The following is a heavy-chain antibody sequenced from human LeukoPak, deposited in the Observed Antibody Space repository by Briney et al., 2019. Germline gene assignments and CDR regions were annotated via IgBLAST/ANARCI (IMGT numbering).Heavy chain of an antibody. CDR1: GFTFDDYG. V-gene: IGHV3-20*01. J-gene: IGHJ4*02. CDR3: ARAGSGYSSSWWGNDY. D-gene: IGHD6-13*01. CDR2: INWNGGRT. Sequence: PGESLTLSCAASGFTFDDYGMSWIRQAPGKGLEWVSDINWNGGRTGYADTAKGRFTISRDNAKQSMYLKMNSLRAEAMALYHCARAGSGYSSSWWGNDYCGEGTLLTVSS.